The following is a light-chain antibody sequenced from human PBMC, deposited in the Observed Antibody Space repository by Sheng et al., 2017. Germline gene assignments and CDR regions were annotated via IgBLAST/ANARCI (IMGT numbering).Light chain of an antibody. Sequence: QSALTQPPSASGSPGQSVTISCTGTSSDVGAYNYVSWYQQHPGKAPKLMIYEVNKRPSGVPDRFSGSKSGNTASLTVSGLQAEDEANYHCQSYDTSLMFNVVFGGGTKLTVL. CDR1: SSDVGAYNY. J-gene: IGLJ2*01. V-gene: IGLV2-8*01. CDR3: QSYDTSLMFNVV. CDR2: EVN.